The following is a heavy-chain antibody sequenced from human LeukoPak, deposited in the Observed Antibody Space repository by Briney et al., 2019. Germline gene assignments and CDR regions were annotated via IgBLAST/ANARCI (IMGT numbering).Heavy chain of an antibody. CDR2: IYYSGST. V-gene: IGHV4-39*01. Sequence: KPSETLSLTCTVSGGSISSSSYYWGWIRQPPGKGLEWIGSIYYSGSTYYNPSLKSRVTISVDTSKNQFPLKLSSVTAADTAVYYCARGLDYGDYVGYWGQGTLVTVSS. J-gene: IGHJ4*02. D-gene: IGHD4-17*01. CDR3: ARGLDYGDYVGY. CDR1: GGSISSSSYY.